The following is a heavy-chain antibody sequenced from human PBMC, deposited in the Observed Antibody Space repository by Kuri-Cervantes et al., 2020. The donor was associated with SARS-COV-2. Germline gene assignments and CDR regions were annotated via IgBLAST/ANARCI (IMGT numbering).Heavy chain of an antibody. J-gene: IGHJ4*02. V-gene: IGHV4-34*01. CDR2: INHSGST. Sequence: SETLSLTCAVYGGSFSGYYWSWIRQPPGKGLEWIGEINHSGSTNYNPSLKSRVTISVDTSKNQFSLKLSSVTAADTAVYYCARFGYSYGYISPSFDYWGQGTRVTGYS. D-gene: IGHD5-18*01. CDR3: ARFGYSYGYISPSFDY. CDR1: GGSFSGYY.